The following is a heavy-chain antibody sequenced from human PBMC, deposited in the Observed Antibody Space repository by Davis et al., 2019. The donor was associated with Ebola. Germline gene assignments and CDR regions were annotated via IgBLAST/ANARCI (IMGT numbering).Heavy chain of an antibody. V-gene: IGHV3-23*01. CDR3: ARDKDIIGVAGSYFDY. D-gene: IGHD6-13*01. CDR1: GFTFSSYA. J-gene: IGHJ4*02. Sequence: PGGSLRLSCAASGFTFSSYAMSWVRQAPGKGLEWVSAISGSGGSTYYADSVKGRFTISRDNAKNSLYLQMNSLRDEDTAVYFCARDKDIIGVAGSYFDYWGQGNLVTVSS. CDR2: ISGSGGST.